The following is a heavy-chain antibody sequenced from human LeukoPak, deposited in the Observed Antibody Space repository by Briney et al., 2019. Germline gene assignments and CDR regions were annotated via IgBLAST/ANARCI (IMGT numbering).Heavy chain of an antibody. CDR1: GFTFSSYA. J-gene: IGHJ4*02. Sequence: GRSLRLSCAASGFTFSSYAMHWVRQAPGKGLEWEAVISYDGTNKYYADSVKGRFTISRDNSKNTLYLQMNSLRAEDTAVYYCARDETYYYDSSGYYYSFSIDYWGQGTLVTVSS. D-gene: IGHD3-22*01. CDR3: ARDETYYYDSSGYYYSFSIDY. CDR2: ISYDGTNK. V-gene: IGHV3-30*04.